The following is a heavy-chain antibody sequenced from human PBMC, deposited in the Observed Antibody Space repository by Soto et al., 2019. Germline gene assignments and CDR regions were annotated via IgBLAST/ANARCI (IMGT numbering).Heavy chain of an antibody. CDR3: ARYVGYCSGGSCYRYYFDY. Sequence: ASVKVSCKASGYTFTSYYMHLVRQAPGQGLEWMGIINPSGGSTSYAQKFQGRVTISVDTSKNQFSLKLSSVTAADTAVYYCARYVGYCSGGSCYRYYFDYWGQGTLVTVSS. J-gene: IGHJ4*02. CDR2: INPSGGST. V-gene: IGHV1-46*01. D-gene: IGHD2-15*01. CDR1: GYTFTSYY.